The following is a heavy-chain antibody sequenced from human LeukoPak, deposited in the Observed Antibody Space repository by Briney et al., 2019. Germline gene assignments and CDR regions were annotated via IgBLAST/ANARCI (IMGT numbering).Heavy chain of an antibody. D-gene: IGHD2-2*01. J-gene: IGHJ6*02. CDR2: INHSGST. Sequence: SETLSLTCAVSGGSFSGYYWSWIRQPPGKGLEWIGEINHSGSTNYNPSLKSRVTISVDTSKIQFSLKLSSVTAADTAVYYCASQTVVPAAIYYYYDGMDVWGQGTSVTVSS. CDR3: ASQTVVPAAIYYYYDGMDV. V-gene: IGHV4-34*01. CDR1: GGSFSGYY.